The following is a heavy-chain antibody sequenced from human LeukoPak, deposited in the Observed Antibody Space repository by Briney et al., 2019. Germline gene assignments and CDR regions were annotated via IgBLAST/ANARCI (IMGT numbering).Heavy chain of an antibody. CDR2: ISAYNGNT. D-gene: IGHD3-22*01. V-gene: IGHV1-18*01. Sequence: ASVKVSCKASGYTFTSYGISWVRQAPGQGLEWMGWISAYNGNTDYAQKLQGRVTMTTDTSTSTAYMELRTPRSDDTAVYYCARASPSHYDSSGYYQGFDYWGQGTLVTVSS. CDR1: GYTFTSYG. CDR3: ARASPSHYDSSGYYQGFDY. J-gene: IGHJ4*02.